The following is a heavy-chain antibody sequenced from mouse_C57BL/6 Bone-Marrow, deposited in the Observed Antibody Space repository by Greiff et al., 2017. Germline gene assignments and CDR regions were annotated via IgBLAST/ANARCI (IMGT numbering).Heavy chain of an antibody. D-gene: IGHD2-1*01. V-gene: IGHV1-15*01. CDR3: TRFMVKGAMDY. J-gene: IGHJ4*01. Sequence: QVQLQQSGAELVRPGASVTLSCKASGYTFTDYEMHWVKQTPVHGLEWIGAIDPETGGTAYNQKFKGKAILTADKSSSTAYMELRSLTSEDSAVYYCTRFMVKGAMDYWGQGTSVTVSS. CDR2: IDPETGGT. CDR1: GYTFTDYE.